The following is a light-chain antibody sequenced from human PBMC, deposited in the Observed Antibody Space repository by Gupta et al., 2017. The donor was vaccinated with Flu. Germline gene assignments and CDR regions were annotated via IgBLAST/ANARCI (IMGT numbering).Light chain of an antibody. J-gene: IGKJ4*01. V-gene: IGKV1-33*01. Sequence: DIRVTQSPPSLSVSVGGRVTITCQASRDIASSLNWYQQKPGKAPKLLIYDASNLERGVPSRFSGSGSGTEFTFTISSLQPEDSATYYCQQDDNLPISFGGGTKVEI. CDR1: RDIASS. CDR2: DAS. CDR3: QQDDNLPIS.